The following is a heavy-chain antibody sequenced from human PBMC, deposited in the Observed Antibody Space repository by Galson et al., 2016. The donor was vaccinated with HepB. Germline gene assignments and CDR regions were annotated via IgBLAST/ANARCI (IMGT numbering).Heavy chain of an antibody. CDR2: INVDGSEE. CDR3: ARDDYRVFGH. J-gene: IGHJ4*02. CDR1: GFTFSSYW. Sequence: SLRLSCAASGFTFSSYWMSWVRQAPGKGLEWVVNINVDGSEEYYVDSVRGRFTISRDNAKNSMYLQMNSLRVEDTAVYYCARDDYRVFGHWGQGTLVTFSS. V-gene: IGHV3-7*05. D-gene: IGHD4-11*01.